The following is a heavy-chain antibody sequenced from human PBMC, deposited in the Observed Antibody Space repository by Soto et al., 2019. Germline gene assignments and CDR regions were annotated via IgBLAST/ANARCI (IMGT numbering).Heavy chain of an antibody. D-gene: IGHD4-4*01. CDR3: GISRHDSNFIYYGTDV. CDR2: TIPILGIT. V-gene: IGHV1-69*02. J-gene: IGHJ6*02. Sequence: SVKVSCKAAGGTFNSHTISWVRLAPGQGLEWMGRTIPILGITNYAQNFQGRVTLTADTSTGTASMELSSLRSEDTAVYFCGISRHDSNFIYYGTDVWG. CDR1: GGTFNSHT.